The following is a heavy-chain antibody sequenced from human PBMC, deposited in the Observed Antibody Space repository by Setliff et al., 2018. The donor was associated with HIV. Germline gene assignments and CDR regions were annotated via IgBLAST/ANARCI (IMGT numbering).Heavy chain of an antibody. CDR1: GYTFTGYY. D-gene: IGHD3-22*01. J-gene: IGHJ5*02. Sequence: GASVKVSCKASGYTFTGYYVHWVRQAPGQGLEWMGWINPNNGGTNYAQKFQGRVTMTRDTSISTAYMELNRLRSDDTAVYYCAIAGGSSGYINWFDPWGQGTLVTVSS. CDR2: INPNNGGT. V-gene: IGHV1-2*02. CDR3: AIAGGSSGYINWFDP.